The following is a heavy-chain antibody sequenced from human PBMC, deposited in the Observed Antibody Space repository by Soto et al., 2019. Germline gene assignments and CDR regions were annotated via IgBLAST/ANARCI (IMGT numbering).Heavy chain of an antibody. CDR3: AKARGSNSWFDS. CDR2: VSWSGGRI. V-gene: IGHV3-9*01. D-gene: IGHD3-16*01. J-gene: IGHJ5*01. Sequence: EERLVESGGGLVQPGSSLRLSCAASGFTFDDYAMHWVRQAPGKGLEWVSGVSWSGGRIDYADSVKGRFSISRDNAKNSLYLQMNGLRIEDTDLYYCAKARGSNSWFDSWGQGTLVTVSS. CDR1: GFTFDDYA.